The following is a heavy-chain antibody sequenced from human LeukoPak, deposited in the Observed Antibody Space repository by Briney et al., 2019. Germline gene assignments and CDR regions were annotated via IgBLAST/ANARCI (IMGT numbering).Heavy chain of an antibody. V-gene: IGHV3-66*01. CDR1: GFSVSSNY. D-gene: IGHD1-1*01. CDR2: IYSGGTT. Sequence: GGSLRLSCAASGFSVSSNYMSWVRQSPGKGLEWVSVIYSGGTTYYADSVKGRFTISRDNSKNTVYLQMNSLRVEDTAVYYCAVTTTSFDYWGQGTRVTVSS. J-gene: IGHJ4*02. CDR3: AVTTTSFDY.